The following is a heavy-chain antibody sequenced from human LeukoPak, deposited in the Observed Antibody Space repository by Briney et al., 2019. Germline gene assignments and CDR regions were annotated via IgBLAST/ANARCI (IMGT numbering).Heavy chain of an antibody. J-gene: IGHJ4*02. D-gene: IGHD3-10*01. CDR2: IRNKANSYTT. CDR3: AREYYSRLDY. Sequence: GGSLRLSCAAPGLSFSDNYMDWVRQAPGKGLEWVGRIRNKANSYTTDYAASVRGRFTISRDDSKNSLYLEMNSLKTEDTAVYYCAREYYSRLDYWGQGTLVTVSS. CDR1: GLSFSDNY. V-gene: IGHV3-72*01.